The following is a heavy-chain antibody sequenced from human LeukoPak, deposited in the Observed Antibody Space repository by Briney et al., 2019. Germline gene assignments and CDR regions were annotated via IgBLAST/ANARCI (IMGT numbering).Heavy chain of an antibody. D-gene: IGHD2-15*01. J-gene: IGHJ4*02. Sequence: GGSLRLSCAASGFTFSSYAMHWVRQAPGKGLECVAVISYDGSNKYCADSVKGRFTISRDNSKNTLYMQMNSLRAEDTAVYYCARDRSPYCSGGSCLPFYWGQGTLVTVSS. V-gene: IGHV3-30*04. CDR2: ISYDGSNK. CDR3: ARDRSPYCSGGSCLPFY. CDR1: GFTFSSYA.